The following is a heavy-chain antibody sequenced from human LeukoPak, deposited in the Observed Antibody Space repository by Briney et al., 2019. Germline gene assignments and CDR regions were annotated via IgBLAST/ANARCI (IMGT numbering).Heavy chain of an antibody. CDR2: IYNSGST. V-gene: IGHV4-59*08. Sequence: SETLSLTCTVSGGSISSYYWSWIRQPPGKGLEWIGHIYNSGSTKYNPSLKSRVTISVDTSKNQFSLKLSSVTAADTAVYYCARHMGLGYTYFYPYFDYWGQGTLVTVSS. D-gene: IGHD1-1*01. CDR1: GGSISSYY. J-gene: IGHJ4*01. CDR3: ARHMGLGYTYFYPYFDY.